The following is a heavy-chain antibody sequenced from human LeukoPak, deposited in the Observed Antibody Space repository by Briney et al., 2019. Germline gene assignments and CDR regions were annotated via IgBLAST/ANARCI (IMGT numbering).Heavy chain of an antibody. D-gene: IGHD3-10*01. CDR3: AKDTYYYGSGSSVDY. J-gene: IGHJ4*02. CDR1: GFTFRTYS. V-gene: IGHV3-48*01. Sequence: PGGSLRLSCAASGFTFRTYSMNWVRQAPGKGLESISYISSSGSTIYYADSVKGRFTISRDNSKNTLYLQMNSLRAEDTAVYYCAKDTYYYGSGSSVDYWGQGTLVTVSS. CDR2: ISSSGSTI.